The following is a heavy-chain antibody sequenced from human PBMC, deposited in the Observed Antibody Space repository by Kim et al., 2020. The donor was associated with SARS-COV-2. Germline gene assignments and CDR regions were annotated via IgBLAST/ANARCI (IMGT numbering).Heavy chain of an antibody. CDR1: GGSFSGYY. D-gene: IGHD5-12*01. J-gene: IGHJ6*03. CDR2: INHCGST. CDR3: ARGEAMATFSYYYYYMDV. V-gene: IGHV4-34*01. Sequence: SETLSLTCAVYGGSFSGYYWSWIRQPPGKGLEWIGEINHCGSTNYNPSLKSRVTISVDTSKNQFSLKLSSVTAADTAVYYCARGEAMATFSYYYYYMDVWDKGTTVTVSS.